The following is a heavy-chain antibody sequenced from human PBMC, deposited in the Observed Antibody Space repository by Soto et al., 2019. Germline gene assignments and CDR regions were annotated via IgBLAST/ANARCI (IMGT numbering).Heavy chain of an antibody. J-gene: IGHJ3*02. CDR1: GFTFSTYN. D-gene: IGHD4-17*01. Sequence: EVQLVESGGGLVKPEESLRLSCAASGFTFSTYNMKWVRQAPGKGLEWVSSISTSGSYIFYAGSVRGRFTIFRDDAKNSLHLQMISLRAEDTAVYYCATIGDRDGFDIWGQGTTVIVSS. CDR2: ISTSGSYI. V-gene: IGHV3-21*06. CDR3: ATIGDRDGFDI.